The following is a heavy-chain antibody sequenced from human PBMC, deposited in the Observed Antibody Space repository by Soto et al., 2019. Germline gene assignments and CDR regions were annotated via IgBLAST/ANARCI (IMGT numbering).Heavy chain of an antibody. J-gene: IGHJ5*02. V-gene: IGHV3-30-3*01. CDR3: ARPYGDYPSNWFDP. Sequence: GGSLRLSCAASGFTFSSYAMHWVRQAPGKGLEWVAVISYDGSNKYYADSVKGRFTISRDNSKNTLYLQMNSLRVEDTAVYYCARPYGDYPSNWFDPWGQGTLVTVS. CDR2: ISYDGSNK. CDR1: GFTFSSYA. D-gene: IGHD4-17*01.